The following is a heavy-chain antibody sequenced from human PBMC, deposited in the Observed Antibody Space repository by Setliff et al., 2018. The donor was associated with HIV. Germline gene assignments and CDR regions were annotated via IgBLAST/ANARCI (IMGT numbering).Heavy chain of an antibody. Sequence: ASVKVSCKASGYTFTSYAIHWVRQAPGQRLEWMGWINAANGNTKYSQKFQGRVTITRDTSASTAYMELSSLRSEDTAVYCCARNLGGYRFDYWGQGTLVTVSS. D-gene: IGHD1-26*01. CDR2: INAANGNT. CDR3: ARNLGGYRFDY. V-gene: IGHV1-3*01. CDR1: GYTFTSYA. J-gene: IGHJ4*02.